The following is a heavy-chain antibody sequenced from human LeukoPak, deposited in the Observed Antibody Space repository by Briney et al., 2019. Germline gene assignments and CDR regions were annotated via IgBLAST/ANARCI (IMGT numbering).Heavy chain of an antibody. CDR1: GGSISSYY. J-gene: IGHJ5*02. CDR2: IYYSGST. Sequence: SETLSLTCTVSGGSISSYYWSWIRQPPGKGLEWIGYIYYSGSTNYNPSLKSRVTISVDTSKNQFSLKLSSVTAADTAVYYCASRIPTTEYCSSTSCYTEFDPWGQGTLVTVSS. CDR3: ASRIPTTEYCSSTSCYTEFDP. D-gene: IGHD2-2*02. V-gene: IGHV4-59*12.